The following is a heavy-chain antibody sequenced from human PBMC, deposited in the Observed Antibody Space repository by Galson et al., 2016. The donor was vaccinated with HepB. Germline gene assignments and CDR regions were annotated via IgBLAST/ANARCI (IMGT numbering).Heavy chain of an antibody. V-gene: IGHV3-30*04. CDR3: AKGGDNWNFFDS. D-gene: IGHD1-7*01. Sequence: SLRLSCAASGFTFSSYAMSWVRQAPGKGLEWVGIISYHGIDKYIADSVKGRFSISRDNSRNTLYLQMNSLRPEDTAVYYCAKGGDNWNFFDSCGQGTLVTVSS. CDR1: GFTFSSYA. CDR2: ISYHGIDK. J-gene: IGHJ4*02.